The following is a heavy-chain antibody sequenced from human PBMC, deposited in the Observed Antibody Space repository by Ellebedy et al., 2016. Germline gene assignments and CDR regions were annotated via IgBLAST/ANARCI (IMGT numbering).Heavy chain of an antibody. CDR3: AILQRRGLTADKS. Sequence: GESLKISCSASGITSRTFSTYAMSWVRQAPGKGLEWVSGISHGGDITYYADSVKGRFTISRDNSKSILSLQLSSLRADDTAVYYCAILQRRGLTADKSWGQGTLVTVTS. J-gene: IGHJ4*02. D-gene: IGHD2-15*01. CDR1: GITSRTFSTYA. V-gene: IGHV3-23*01. CDR2: ISHGGDIT.